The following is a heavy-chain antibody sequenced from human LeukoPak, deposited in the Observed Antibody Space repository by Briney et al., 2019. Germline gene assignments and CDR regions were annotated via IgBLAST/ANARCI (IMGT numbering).Heavy chain of an antibody. CDR3: ARVGELPFDY. CDR1: GFTFSNYA. J-gene: IGHJ4*02. Sequence: PGGSLRLSCAASGFTFSNYAMNWVRQAPGKGLEWVSGISGNGGSTYYADSVKGRFTTSRDNSKNTLYLQMNSLRAEDTAVYYCARVGELPFDYWGQGTLVTVSS. CDR2: ISGNGGST. D-gene: IGHD1-26*01. V-gene: IGHV3-23*01.